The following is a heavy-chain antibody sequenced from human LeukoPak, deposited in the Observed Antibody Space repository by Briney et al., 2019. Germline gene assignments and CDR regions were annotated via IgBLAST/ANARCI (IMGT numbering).Heavy chain of an antibody. CDR1: GGSISSYY. D-gene: IGHD2-2*01. CDR3: ARDFPHIQGYCSSTSCPYYMDV. J-gene: IGHJ6*03. V-gene: IGHV4-4*07. Sequence: PSETLSLTCTASGGSISSYYWSWIRQPAGKGLEWIGRIYTSGSTNYNPSLKSRVTMSVDTSKNQFSLKLSSVTAADTAVYYCARDFPHIQGYCSSTSCPYYMDVWGKGTTVTVSS. CDR2: IYTSGST.